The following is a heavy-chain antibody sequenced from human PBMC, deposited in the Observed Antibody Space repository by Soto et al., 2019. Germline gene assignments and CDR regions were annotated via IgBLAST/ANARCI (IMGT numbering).Heavy chain of an antibody. D-gene: IGHD3-3*01. CDR2: ISYDGSNK. J-gene: IGHJ6*02. Sequence: GSRRLSCAASGFTFSSYAMHWVRQAPSKGLEWVAVISYDGSNKYYADSVKGRFTISRDNSKNTLYLQMNSLRAEDTAVYYCARDFSGGDYDFWSGFAPARYGMDVWGQGTTVTVSS. CDR1: GFTFSSYA. CDR3: ARDFSGGDYDFWSGFAPARYGMDV. V-gene: IGHV3-30-3*01.